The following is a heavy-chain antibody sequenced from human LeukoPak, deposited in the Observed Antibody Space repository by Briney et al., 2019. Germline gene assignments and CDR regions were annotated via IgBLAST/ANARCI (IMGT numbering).Heavy chain of an antibody. J-gene: IGHJ6*02. D-gene: IGHD1-7*01. V-gene: IGHV3-23*01. CDR1: GFTFSSYA. Sequence: PGGSLRLSCAASGFTFSSYAMSWVRQAPGKGLEWVSAISGSGGSTYYADSVKGRFTISRDNSKNTLYLQMNSLRAEDTAVYHCAKTRTMSVYSGLDVWGQGTTVTASS. CDR2: ISGSGGST. CDR3: AKTRTMSVYSGLDV.